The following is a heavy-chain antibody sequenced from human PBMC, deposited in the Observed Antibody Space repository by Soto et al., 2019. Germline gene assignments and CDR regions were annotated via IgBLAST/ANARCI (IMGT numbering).Heavy chain of an antibody. D-gene: IGHD3-10*01. CDR2: TRNKANSYTT. CDR1: GFTFSDHY. Sequence: EVQLVESGGGLVQPGGSLRLSCAASGFTFSDHYMDWVRQAPGKGLEWVGRTRNKANSYTTEYAASVKGRFTISRDDSKNSLYLQMNSLKTEDTAVYYCARVVWFATPTGYFDLWGRGTLVTVSS. J-gene: IGHJ2*01. V-gene: IGHV3-72*01. CDR3: ARVVWFATPTGYFDL.